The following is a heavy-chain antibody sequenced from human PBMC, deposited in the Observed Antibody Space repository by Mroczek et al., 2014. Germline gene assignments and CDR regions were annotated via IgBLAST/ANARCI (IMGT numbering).Heavy chain of an antibody. V-gene: IGHV4-59*01. D-gene: IGHD2-15*01. J-gene: IGHJ4*02. CDR2: IYYSGST. CDR1: GGSISSYY. CDR3: ARAHLVVAFPYFDY. Sequence: QVQLQQWGPGLVKPSETLSLTCTVSGGSISSYYWSWIRQPPGKGLEWIGYIYYSGSTNYNPSLKSRVTISVDTSKNQFSLKLSSVTAADTAVYYCARAHLVVAFPYFDYWGQGTLVTVSS.